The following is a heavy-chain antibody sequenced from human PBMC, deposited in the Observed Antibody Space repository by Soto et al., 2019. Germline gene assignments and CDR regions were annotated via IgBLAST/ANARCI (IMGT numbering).Heavy chain of an antibody. CDR3: AREDYGSGSFDY. J-gene: IGHJ4*02. Sequence: QVQLVESGGGVVQPGRSLRLSCAASEFTFSSYGMHWVRQAPGKGLEWVAVIWYDGSNKYYADSVKGRFTISRDNSENTLYLQMNSLRAEDTAVYYCAREDYGSGSFDYWGQGTLVTVSS. CDR1: EFTFSSYG. CDR2: IWYDGSNK. D-gene: IGHD3-10*01. V-gene: IGHV3-33*01.